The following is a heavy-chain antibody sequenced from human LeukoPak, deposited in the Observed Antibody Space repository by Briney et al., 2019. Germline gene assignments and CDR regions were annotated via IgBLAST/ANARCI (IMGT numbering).Heavy chain of an antibody. V-gene: IGHV4-31*03. CDR2: TYYSGST. CDR3: ARDLSDDGSPYTHYGMAV. Sequence: SETLSVTCTVSGGSISSGGYYWIWIRQHPGKGLEWIGYTYYSGSTYYNPSLKSRVTISVDTSKNQLSLNLSSVTAADTAVYYCARDLSDDGSPYTHYGMAVWGQGTTVTVSS. J-gene: IGHJ6*02. CDR1: GGSISSGGYY. D-gene: IGHD3-16*01.